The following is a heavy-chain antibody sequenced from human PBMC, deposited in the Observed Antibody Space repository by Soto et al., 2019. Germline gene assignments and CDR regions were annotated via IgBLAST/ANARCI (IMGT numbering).Heavy chain of an antibody. D-gene: IGHD1-7*01. V-gene: IGHV3-21*01. CDR2: ISSSSSYI. J-gene: IGHJ4*02. CDR1: GFTFSSYS. CDR3: ARLKLELPQVDY. Sequence: EVQLVESGGGLVKPGGSLRLSCAASGFTFSSYSMNWVRQAPGKGLEWVSSISSSSSYIYYADSVKGRFTISRDNAKNSLYLQMNSLRAEDTAVYYCARLKLELPQVDYWGQGTLVTVSS.